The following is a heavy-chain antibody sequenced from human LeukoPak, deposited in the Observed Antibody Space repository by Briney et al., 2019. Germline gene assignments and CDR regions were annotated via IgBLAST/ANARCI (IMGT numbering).Heavy chain of an antibody. V-gene: IGHV1-24*01. Sequence: ASVKVSCKVSGYTLTELSMHWVRQAPGKGLEWMGGFGPEDGETIYAQKFQGRVTMTEDTSTDTAYMELSSLRSEDTAVYYCATRISGSYLSAFDYWGQGTLVTVSS. J-gene: IGHJ4*02. CDR3: ATRISGSYLSAFDY. CDR1: GYTLTELS. D-gene: IGHD3-10*01. CDR2: FGPEDGET.